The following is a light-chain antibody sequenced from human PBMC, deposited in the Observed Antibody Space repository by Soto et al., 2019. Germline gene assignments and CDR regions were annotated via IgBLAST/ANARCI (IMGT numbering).Light chain of an antibody. V-gene: IGKV3-11*01. CDR2: DTS. CDR3: QQRSNWPPIT. CDR1: QSVSSY. Sequence: EIVLTQSPATLSLSPGERATLSCRASQSVSSYLAWYQQKPGQAPRLLIYDTSNRATGIPARFSGSGSGTHFTLTISSLEPEDFPVYYCQQRSNWPPITFGQGTRLEIK. J-gene: IGKJ5*01.